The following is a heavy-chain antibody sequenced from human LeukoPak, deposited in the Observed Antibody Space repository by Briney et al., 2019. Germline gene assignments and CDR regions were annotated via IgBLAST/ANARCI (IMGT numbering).Heavy chain of an antibody. J-gene: IGHJ4*02. CDR3: ARGPRKYYDSSGYYSY. CDR1: GFTFSSYA. Sequence: GGSLRLSCAASGFTFSSYAMHWVRQAPGKGLEWVAVISYDGSNKYYADSVKGRFTISRDNSKNTLYLQMNSLRAEDTAVYYCARGPRKYYDSSGYYSYWGQGTLVTVSS. D-gene: IGHD3-22*01. V-gene: IGHV3-30-3*01. CDR2: ISYDGSNK.